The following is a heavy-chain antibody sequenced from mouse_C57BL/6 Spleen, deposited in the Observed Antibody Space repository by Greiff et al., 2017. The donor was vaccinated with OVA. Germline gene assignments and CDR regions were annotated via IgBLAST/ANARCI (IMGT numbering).Heavy chain of an antibody. J-gene: IGHJ2*01. CDR2: IRSKSSNSAT. Sequence: EVQLVESGGGLVQPKGSLKLSCAASGFTFNTYAMHWVRQAPGQGLEWVARIRSKSSNSATYYADSVKDRFTISRDDSQSMLYLQMTNVKTEDTAMYYCVKGYFDYWGQGTTLTVSS. CDR1: GFTFNTYA. V-gene: IGHV10-3*01. CDR3: VKGYFDY.